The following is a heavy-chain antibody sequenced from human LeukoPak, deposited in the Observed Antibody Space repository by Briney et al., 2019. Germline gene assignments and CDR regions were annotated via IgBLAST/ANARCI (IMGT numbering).Heavy chain of an antibody. CDR2: IWYDGSNK. J-gene: IGHJ6*02. Sequence: GGSLRLSCAASGFTFSSYGMHWVRQAPGKGLEWVAVIWYDGSNKYYADSVKGRFTISRDNSKNTLYLQMNSLRAEDTAVYYCARDNLNNERSSRPQDVWGQGTTVTVSS. D-gene: IGHD6-13*01. CDR3: ARDNLNNERSSRPQDV. CDR1: GFTFSSYG. V-gene: IGHV3-33*01.